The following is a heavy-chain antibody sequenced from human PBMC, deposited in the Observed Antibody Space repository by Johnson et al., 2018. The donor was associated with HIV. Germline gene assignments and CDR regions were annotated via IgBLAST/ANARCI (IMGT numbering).Heavy chain of an antibody. Sequence: EKLVESGGGLVQPGGSLRLSCAASGFTFSSYCMHWVRQAPGKGLVWVSRINSDGSSTRYAASVKGRFTISRDNAKHTLYLQMNSLRGEDTAVYYCVSVVRMPYSAGWKAFDMWGHGTEDSVSS. CDR3: VSVVRMPYSAGWKAFDM. V-gene: IGHV3-74*01. J-gene: IGHJ3*02. CDR1: GFTFSSYC. D-gene: IGHD1-26*01. CDR2: INSDGSST.